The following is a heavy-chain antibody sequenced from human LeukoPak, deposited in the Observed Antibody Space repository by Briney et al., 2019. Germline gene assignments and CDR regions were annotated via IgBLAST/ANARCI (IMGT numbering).Heavy chain of an antibody. CDR3: ARSSPGIVLMVYAPGAFDI. J-gene: IGHJ3*02. D-gene: IGHD2-8*01. CDR1: GFTFSSYS. V-gene: IGHV3-21*01. CDR2: ISSSSSYI. Sequence: PGGSLRLSCAASGFTFSSYSMNWVRQAPGKGLEWVSSISSSSSYIYYADSVKGRFTISRDNAKNSLYLQMNSLRAEDTAVYYCARSSPGIVLMVYAPGAFDIWGQGTMVTVSS.